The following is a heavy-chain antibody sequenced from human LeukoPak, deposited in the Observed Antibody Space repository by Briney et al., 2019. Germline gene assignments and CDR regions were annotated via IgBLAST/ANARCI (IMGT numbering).Heavy chain of an antibody. J-gene: IGHJ4*02. CDR1: GGTFSGYY. V-gene: IGHV4-34*01. CDR2: INPGGST. D-gene: IGHD2-15*01. CDR3: AREDCSGGDCTSFDY. Sequence: SETLSLTCAVYGGTFSGYYWSWICQSPGKGLEWIGEINPGGSTNYNPSLESRVIISVDTSKNQFSLKMDSVRAADTAVYYCAREDCSGGDCTSFDYWGQGTLVTVSS.